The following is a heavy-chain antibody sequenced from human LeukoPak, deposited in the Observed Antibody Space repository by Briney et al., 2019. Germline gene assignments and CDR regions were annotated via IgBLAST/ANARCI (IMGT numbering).Heavy chain of an antibody. J-gene: IGHJ4*02. V-gene: IGHV3-20*04. CDR2: INWNGGST. CDR1: GFTFDDYG. Sequence: GGSLRLSCAASGFTFDDYGMSWVRQAPGKGPEWVSGINWNGGSTGYADSVKGRFTISRDNAKNSLYLQMNSLRAEDTALYYCARGLWFGELLYPLDYWGQGTLVTVSS. D-gene: IGHD3-10*01. CDR3: ARGLWFGELLYPLDY.